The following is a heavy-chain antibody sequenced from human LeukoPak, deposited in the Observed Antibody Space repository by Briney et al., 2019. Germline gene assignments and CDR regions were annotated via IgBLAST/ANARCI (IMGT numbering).Heavy chain of an antibody. CDR1: GGSISSSSYY. J-gene: IGHJ5*02. CDR3: ARLQVYCSSTSCYSP. CDR2: IYYSGST. D-gene: IGHD2-2*01. V-gene: IGHV4-39*01. Sequence: SETPSLTCTVSGGSISSSSYYWGWIRQPPGKGLEWIGSIYYSGSTYYNPSLKSRVTISVDTSKNQFSLKLSSVTAADTAVYYCARLQVYCSSTSCYSPWGQGTLVTVSS.